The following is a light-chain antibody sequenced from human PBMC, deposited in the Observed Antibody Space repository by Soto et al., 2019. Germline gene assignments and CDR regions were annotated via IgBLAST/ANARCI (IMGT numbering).Light chain of an antibody. V-gene: IGKV1-39*01. CDR1: QSVSNY. CDR3: QQYYSYPIT. Sequence: DIQMTQSPSSLSASVGDRVTITCRASQSVSNYLNWYRQKPGKAPKLLIYTASTLQSGVPSRFSGSGSGTDFTLTISCLQSEDFATYYCQQYYSYPITFGQGTRLEIK. CDR2: TAS. J-gene: IGKJ5*01.